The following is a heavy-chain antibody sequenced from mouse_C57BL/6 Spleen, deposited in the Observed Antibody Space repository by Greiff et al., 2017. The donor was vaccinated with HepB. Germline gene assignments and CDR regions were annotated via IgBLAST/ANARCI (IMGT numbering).Heavy chain of an antibody. CDR1: GYTFTDYN. D-gene: IGHD2-5*01. Sequence: VQLQQSGPELVKPGASVKMSCKASGYTFTDYNMHWVKQSHGKSLEWIGYINPNNGGTSYNQKFKGKATLTGNKSSSTAYMELRSLTSEDSAVYYCARGRYDSNYFYAMDYWGQGTSVTVSS. J-gene: IGHJ4*01. V-gene: IGHV1-22*01. CDR2: INPNNGGT. CDR3: ARGRYDSNYFYAMDY.